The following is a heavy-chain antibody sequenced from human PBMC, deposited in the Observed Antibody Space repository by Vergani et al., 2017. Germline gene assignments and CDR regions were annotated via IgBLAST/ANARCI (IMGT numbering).Heavy chain of an antibody. Sequence: EVQVVESGGGLIKPGGSLRLSCVVSGITFKNAWINRVRQAPGKGLEWIGRIRSKNEGGTADYAAPLKGRFTISRDDSKDSAFLLVNNLKTEDTAVYFCYTYYHDYWAQGTLVTVSS. V-gene: IGHV3-15*01. CDR2: IRSKNEGGTA. CDR1: GITFKNAW. CDR3: YTYYHDY. J-gene: IGHJ4*02. D-gene: IGHD2-2*02.